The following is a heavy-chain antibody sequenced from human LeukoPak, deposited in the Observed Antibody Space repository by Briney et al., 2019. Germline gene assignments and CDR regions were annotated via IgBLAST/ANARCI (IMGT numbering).Heavy chain of an antibody. CDR1: GGSFSGYY. Sequence: PSETLSLTCADYGGSFSGYYCSWIQQPPGNGLEWIGRIYNSGSTNYNPSLKSRVTISVNTSKNQFSLKLSSVPAADTAVYYCARISGTVTTSIVGNYYYYYYMDVWGKGTTVTISS. D-gene: IGHD4-17*01. CDR3: ARISGTVTTSIVGNYYYYYYMDV. V-gene: IGHV4-59*10. J-gene: IGHJ6*03. CDR2: IYNSGST.